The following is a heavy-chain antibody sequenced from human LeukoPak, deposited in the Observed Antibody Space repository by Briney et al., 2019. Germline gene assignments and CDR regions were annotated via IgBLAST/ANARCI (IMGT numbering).Heavy chain of an antibody. D-gene: IGHD2-21*02. CDR3: ARDAYGAGVCPQTLDY. CDR1: GFNFSLYG. Sequence: PGGSLRLSCAASGFNFSLYGMSWVRQAPGKGLEGLSSISSGSGYIYYADSLKRRFTTSRDNARNSLYLRMSSLRAEDTAVYYCARDAYGAGVCPQTLDYWGQGTLVTVSS. CDR2: ISSGSGYI. V-gene: IGHV3-21*01. J-gene: IGHJ4*02.